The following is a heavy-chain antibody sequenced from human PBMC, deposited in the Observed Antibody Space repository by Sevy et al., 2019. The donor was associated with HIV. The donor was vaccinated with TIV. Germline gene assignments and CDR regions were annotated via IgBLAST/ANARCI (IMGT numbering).Heavy chain of an antibody. CDR3: AKDLYYDNSLFDY. Sequence: GGSLRLSCAASGFSFSRYAMKWVRQAPGKGLEWVSSISDSGGSTYYADSVKGRFTISRDNSKNTLYLQMNSLRAEDTAMYYCAKDLYYDNSLFDYWGQVILVTVSS. CDR1: GFSFSRYA. D-gene: IGHD3-22*01. J-gene: IGHJ4*02. CDR2: ISDSGGST. V-gene: IGHV3-23*01.